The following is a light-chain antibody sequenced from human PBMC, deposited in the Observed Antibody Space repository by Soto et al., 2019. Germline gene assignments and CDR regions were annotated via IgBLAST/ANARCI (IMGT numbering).Light chain of an antibody. V-gene: IGKV3-20*01. J-gene: IGKJ1*01. CDR1: QSVSSSY. CDR3: QQYCSSPWT. Sequence: EIVLTQSPGTLSLPPGERATLSCRASQSVSSSYLAWYQQKPGQAPRLLIYGASSRATGIPDRFSGSGSGTAFTLTISRLEPEDFAVYYCQQYCSSPWTFGKGTKVEIK. CDR2: GAS.